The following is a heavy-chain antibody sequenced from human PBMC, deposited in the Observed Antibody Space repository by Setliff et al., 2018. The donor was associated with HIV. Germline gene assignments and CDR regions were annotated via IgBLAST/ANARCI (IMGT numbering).Heavy chain of an antibody. Sequence: GGSLRLSCAASGFTFSSYWMSWVRQAPGKGLEWVANIKEDGSDKAYVDSVKGRFTISRDNAKNSLYLQMNSLRVDDTAVYYCAKDPQTRRLRFSYYYYYMDVWGKGTTVTVSS. V-gene: IGHV3-7*01. CDR1: GFTFSSYW. CDR2: IKEDGSDK. J-gene: IGHJ6*03. CDR3: AKDPQTRRLRFSYYYYYMDV. D-gene: IGHD3-3*01.